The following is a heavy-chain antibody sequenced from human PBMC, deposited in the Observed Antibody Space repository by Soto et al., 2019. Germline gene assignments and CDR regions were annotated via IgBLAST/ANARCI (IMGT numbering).Heavy chain of an antibody. D-gene: IGHD5-18*01. Sequence: GGSLRLSCAASGLTFSNYYRSWIRQAPGQGLEWVSYISSSGSTTYYADSVKGRFTISRDNAKNSLYLQMNSLRAEDTAVYYCARDRGYSHFYVQYWGQGTLVTVSS. V-gene: IGHV3-11*01. CDR2: ISSSGSTT. CDR3: ARDRGYSHFYVQY. J-gene: IGHJ1*01. CDR1: GLTFSNYY.